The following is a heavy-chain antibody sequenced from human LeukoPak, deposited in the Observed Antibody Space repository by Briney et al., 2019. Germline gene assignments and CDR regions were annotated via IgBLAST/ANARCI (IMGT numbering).Heavy chain of an antibody. Sequence: GGSLRLSCAASGFTFNNYAMSWVRQAPGKGLEWVSGISGSSSTYYADSVKGRFTISRDNSKNTFYLQMNSLRAADTAVYYCAKGYQLLFYYYYYMDVWGKGTTVTVSS. CDR3: AKGYQLLFYYYYYMDV. D-gene: IGHD2-2*01. CDR2: ISGSSST. V-gene: IGHV3-23*01. CDR1: GFTFNNYA. J-gene: IGHJ6*03.